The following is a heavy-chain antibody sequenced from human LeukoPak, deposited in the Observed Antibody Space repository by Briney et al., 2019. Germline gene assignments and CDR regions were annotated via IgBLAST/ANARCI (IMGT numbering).Heavy chain of an antibody. CDR3: ARGSTSMYYDFWSGYFSPDY. V-gene: IGHV1-2*06. Sequence: ASVKVSCKASGYTFTGYYMHWVRQAPGQGLEWMGRINPNRGGTNYAQKFQGRVTMTRDTSISTAYMELSRLRSDDTAVYYCARGSTSMYYDFWSGYFSPDYWGQGTLVTVSS. D-gene: IGHD3-3*01. J-gene: IGHJ4*02. CDR1: GYTFTGYY. CDR2: INPNRGGT.